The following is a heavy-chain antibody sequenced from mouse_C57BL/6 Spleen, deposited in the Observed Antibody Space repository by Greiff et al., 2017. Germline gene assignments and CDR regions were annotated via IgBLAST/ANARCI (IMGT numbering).Heavy chain of an antibody. D-gene: IGHD2-2*01. J-gene: IGHJ1*03. Sequence: EVKVVESGGGLVKPGGSLKLSCAASGFTFSDYGMHWVRQAPEKGLEWVAYISSGSSTIYYADTVKGRFTISRDNAKNTLFLQMTSLRSEDTAMYYCARPGGYDEYFDVWGTGTTVTVSS. CDR1: GFTFSDYG. CDR2: ISSGSSTI. CDR3: ARPGGYDEYFDV. V-gene: IGHV5-17*01.